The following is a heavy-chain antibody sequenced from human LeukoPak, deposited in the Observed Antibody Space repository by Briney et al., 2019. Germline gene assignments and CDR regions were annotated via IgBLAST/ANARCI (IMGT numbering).Heavy chain of an antibody. J-gene: IGHJ4*02. CDR2: IRTTAEGAKYA. V-gene: IGHV3-48*02. CDR1: AFSLTEYP. CDR3: ATDKRYAFDY. D-gene: IGHD3-9*01. Sequence: GWALTLSFVTSAFSLTEYPKNGVRQAPGTGLEGISNIRTTAEGAKYADYAVSVKGRVTSSRDDGKNTLYLHMNSLRDDDTALYYCATDKRYAFDYWGQGILVTVSS.